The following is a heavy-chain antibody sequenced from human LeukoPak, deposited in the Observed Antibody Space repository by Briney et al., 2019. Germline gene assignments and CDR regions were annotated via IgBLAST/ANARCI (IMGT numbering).Heavy chain of an antibody. V-gene: IGHV4-59*01. D-gene: IGHD4-11*01. J-gene: IGHJ6*02. CDR1: GGSISSYY. CDR3: ARVSNYGSYYYYYGMDV. Sequence: SETLSLTCTVSGGSISSYYWSWIRQPPGKGLEWIGYIYYSGSTNYNPSLKSRVTISVDTSKNQFSLKLSSVTAADTAVYYCARVSNYGSYYYYYGMDVWGQGTTVTVSS. CDR2: IYYSGST.